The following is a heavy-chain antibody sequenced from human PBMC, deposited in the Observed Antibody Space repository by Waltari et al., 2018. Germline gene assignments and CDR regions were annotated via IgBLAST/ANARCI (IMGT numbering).Heavy chain of an antibody. CDR2: IYYSGST. J-gene: IGHJ5*02. D-gene: IGHD3-3*01. CDR1: GGSISSHY. Sequence: QVQLQESGPGLVKPSETLSLTCTVPGGSISSHYWSWIRQPPGKGLEWIGYIYYSGSTNYNPSLKSRVTISVDTSKNQFSLKLSSVTAADTAVYYCARELQRITIFGVVRGWFDPWGQGTLVTVSS. CDR3: ARELQRITIFGVVRGWFDP. V-gene: IGHV4-59*11.